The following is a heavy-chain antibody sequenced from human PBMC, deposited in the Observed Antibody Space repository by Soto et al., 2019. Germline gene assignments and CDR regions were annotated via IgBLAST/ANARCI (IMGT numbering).Heavy chain of an antibody. V-gene: IGHV1-2*02. CDR2: INANNGGA. Sequence: GASVKVSCKASGYTFTDYHIHWVRQAPGQGLAFMGWINANNGGAGSAQQFQGRVTVTRDTSITTVYMALSNLRSDDTAVYYCAREGGSETLQPSYNWFDTWVQGTLVTVSS. CDR1: GYTFTDYH. J-gene: IGHJ5*02. CDR3: AREGGSETLQPSYNWFDT. D-gene: IGHD6-25*01.